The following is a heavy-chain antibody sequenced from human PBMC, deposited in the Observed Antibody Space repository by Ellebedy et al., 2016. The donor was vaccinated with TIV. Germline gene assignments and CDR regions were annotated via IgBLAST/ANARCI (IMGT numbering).Heavy chain of an antibody. CDR1: GFTFSSYS. CDR3: TSSPIAVAGTVDY. V-gene: IGHV3-73*01. D-gene: IGHD6-13*01. J-gene: IGHJ4*02. Sequence: GESLKISCAASGFTFSSYSMNWVRQASGKGLERVGRIRNKANNYATAYAASVRGRFTISRDDSKNTAYLQMNSLKTEDTAVYYCTSSPIAVAGTVDYWGQGTLVTVSS. CDR2: IRNKANNYAT.